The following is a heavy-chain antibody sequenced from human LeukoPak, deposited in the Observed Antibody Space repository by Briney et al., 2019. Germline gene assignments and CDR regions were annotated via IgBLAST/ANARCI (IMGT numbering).Heavy chain of an antibody. J-gene: IGHJ5*02. CDR2: IHYSGST. CDR1: GGSISSYY. Sequence: ETAPLTCTVSGGSISSYYWSWIRQPPGQGLEWLGYIHYSGSTHYNPSLKSRVTISVDTSKNQFSLNVTSVTAADTAVYYCARDRRAGQSGYWFDPWGQGPMLTGPS. CDR3: ARDRRAGQSGYWFDP. D-gene: IGHD3-22*01. V-gene: IGHV4-59*01.